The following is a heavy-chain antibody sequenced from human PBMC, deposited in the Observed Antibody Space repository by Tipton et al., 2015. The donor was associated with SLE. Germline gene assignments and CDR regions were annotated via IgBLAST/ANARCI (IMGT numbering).Heavy chain of an antibody. D-gene: IGHD3-16*02. J-gene: IGHJ3*02. CDR2: IYYSGST. CDR1: GGSISSGGYY. V-gene: IGHV4-31*03. Sequence: TLSLTCTVSGGSISSGGYYWSWIRQHPGKGLEWIGYIYYSGSTYYNPSLKSRVTISVDTSKNQFSLKLSSVTAADTAVYYCARDPGRYDAFDIWGQGTMVTVSS. CDR3: ARDPGRYDAFDI.